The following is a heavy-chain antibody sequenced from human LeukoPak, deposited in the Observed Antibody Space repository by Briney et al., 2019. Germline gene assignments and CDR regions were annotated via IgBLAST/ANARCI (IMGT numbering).Heavy chain of an antibody. CDR1: GFTFDGYG. D-gene: IGHD6-19*01. CDR3: ARVRSSAWSEAFDI. J-gene: IGHJ3*02. CDR2: IPWNGGSL. V-gene: IGHV3-20*01. Sequence: PGGSLRLSCAASGFTFDGYGMSWARRAPGKGLEWVSGIPWNGGSLGYADSVKGRFTISRDNAKNSLYLQMNSLRAEDTALYHCARVRSSAWSEAFDIWGQGTMVTVSS.